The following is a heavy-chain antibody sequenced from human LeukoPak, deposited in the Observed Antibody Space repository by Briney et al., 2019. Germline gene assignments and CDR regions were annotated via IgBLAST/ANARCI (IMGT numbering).Heavy chain of an antibody. J-gene: IGHJ4*02. Sequence: PSETLSLTCTVSGGSISSYYWSWIRQPPGKGLEWIGYIYYSGSTNYNPSLKSRVTISVDTSKNQFSLKLSSVTAADTAVYYCARSIAGTRSKFDYWGQGTLVTVSS. CDR1: GGSISSYY. CDR3: ARSIAGTRSKFDY. V-gene: IGHV4-59*01. CDR2: IYYSGST. D-gene: IGHD1/OR15-1a*01.